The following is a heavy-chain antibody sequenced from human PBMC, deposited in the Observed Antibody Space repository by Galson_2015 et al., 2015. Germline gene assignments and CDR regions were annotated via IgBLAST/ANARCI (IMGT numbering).Heavy chain of an antibody. V-gene: IGHV1-3*01. D-gene: IGHD2-2*02. J-gene: IGHJ3*02. Sequence: SVKVSCKASGYTFTSYAMHWVRQAPGQRLEWMGWINAGNGNTKYSQKFQGRVTITRDTSASTAYMELSSLRSEDTAVYYCARVGLPAGIPVRGAFDIWGQGTMVTVSS. CDR3: ARVGLPAGIPVRGAFDI. CDR1: GYTFTSYA. CDR2: INAGNGNT.